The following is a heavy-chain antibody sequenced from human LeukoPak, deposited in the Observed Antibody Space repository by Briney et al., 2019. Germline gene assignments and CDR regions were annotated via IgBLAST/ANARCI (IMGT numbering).Heavy chain of an antibody. CDR3: ARGLGGVIVGFDY. J-gene: IGHJ4*02. CDR1: GGSISSYY. CDR2: IYYSGST. D-gene: IGHD3-16*02. V-gene: IGHV4-59*01. Sequence: SETLSLTCTVPGGSISSYYWSWIRQPPGKGLEWIGYIYYSGSTNYNPSLKSRVTISVDTSKNQFSLKLSSVTAADTAVYYCARGLGGVIVGFDYWGQGTLVTVSS.